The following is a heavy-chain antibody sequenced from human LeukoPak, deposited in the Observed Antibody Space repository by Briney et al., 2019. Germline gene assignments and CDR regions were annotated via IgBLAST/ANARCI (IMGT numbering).Heavy chain of an antibody. CDR1: GFTFSSYS. V-gene: IGHV3-48*01. CDR2: ISSSGTTI. J-gene: IGHJ4*02. CDR3: AREGSYSDSSGYYRSFDS. D-gene: IGHD3-22*01. Sequence: PGGSLRLSCAASGFTFSSYSMHWIRRAPGRGLEWLSYISSSGTTIHYADSVRGRFTISRDNPRNSLSLQLNSLRAEDTALYYCAREGSYSDSSGYYRSFDSWGQGTLVTVSS.